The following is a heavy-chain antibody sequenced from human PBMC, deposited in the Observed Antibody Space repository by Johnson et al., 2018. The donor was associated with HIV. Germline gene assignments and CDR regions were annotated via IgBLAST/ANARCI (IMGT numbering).Heavy chain of an antibody. J-gene: IGHJ3*01. CDR2: IDTAGNT. CDR3: ARGSYDGDAFDV. CDR1: GFTFRNYD. V-gene: IGHV3-13*01. Sequence: VQLVESGGGVVQPGRSLTLSCAASGFTFRNYDMHWVRQATGKRLEWVSGIDTAGNTYYLGSVKGRFTISRENAKNSLYLQLNSLRAGDTALYYCARGSYDGDAFDVWGQGTIATVSS. D-gene: IGHD1-26*01.